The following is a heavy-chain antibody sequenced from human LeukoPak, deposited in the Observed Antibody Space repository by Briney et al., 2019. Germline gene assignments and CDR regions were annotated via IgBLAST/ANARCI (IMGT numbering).Heavy chain of an antibody. V-gene: IGHV3-21*01. D-gene: IGHD2-15*01. J-gene: IGHJ4*02. CDR3: ARDLCSGGSCYLDY. CDR2: ISSSSSYI. Sequence: GGSLRLSCAASGFTFSSYSMNWVRQAPGKGLEWVSSISSSSSYIYYADSVKGRFTISRDNAKNSLYLQMNSLRAEDTAVYYCARDLCSGGSCYLDYWGQGTLVTVSS. CDR1: GFTFSSYS.